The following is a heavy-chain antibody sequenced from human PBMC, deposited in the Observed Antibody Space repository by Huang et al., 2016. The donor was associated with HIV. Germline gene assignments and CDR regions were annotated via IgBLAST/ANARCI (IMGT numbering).Heavy chain of an antibody. D-gene: IGHD2-2*01. J-gene: IGHJ4*02. CDR2: ISSDGNYR. CDR3: ARVDAAANMMGVDL. Sequence: EVRLVASGGDLVHPGGSLRLSCVVSGFDFSDYGMYWVRQNPGKGLEWVASISSDGNYRYYSDSVKGRFTIFRDNAKNSVSLQMNILGAEDTAVYFCARVDAAANMMGVDLWGRGSLVTVSS. CDR1: GFDFSDYG. V-gene: IGHV3-21*02.